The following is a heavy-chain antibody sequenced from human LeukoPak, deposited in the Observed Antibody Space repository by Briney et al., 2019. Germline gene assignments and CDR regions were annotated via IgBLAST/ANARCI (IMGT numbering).Heavy chain of an antibody. V-gene: IGHV4-59*01. CDR3: ARSPRPITMVRGNWFDP. J-gene: IGHJ5*02. CDR2: IYYSGST. Sequence: PSETLSLTCTVSGGSISSYYWSWIRQPPGKGLEWIGYIYYSGSTNYNPSLKSRVTISVDTSKNQFSLKLSSVTAADTAVYYCARSPRPITMVRGNWFDPWGQGTLVTVSS. CDR1: GGSISSYY. D-gene: IGHD3-10*01.